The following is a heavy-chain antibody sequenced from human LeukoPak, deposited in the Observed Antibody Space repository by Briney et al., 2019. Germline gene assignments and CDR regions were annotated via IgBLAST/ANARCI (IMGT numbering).Heavy chain of an antibody. CDR3: ARLGCSSTSCYHYFDY. Sequence: GESLKISCKGSGYSFTSYWIGWVRQMPGKGLEWMGIIYPGDSDTRYSPSFQGQATISADKSISTAYLQWSSLKASDTAMYYCARLGCSSTSCYHYFDYWGQGTLVTVSS. D-gene: IGHD2-2*01. J-gene: IGHJ4*02. CDR2: IYPGDSDT. CDR1: GYSFTSYW. V-gene: IGHV5-51*01.